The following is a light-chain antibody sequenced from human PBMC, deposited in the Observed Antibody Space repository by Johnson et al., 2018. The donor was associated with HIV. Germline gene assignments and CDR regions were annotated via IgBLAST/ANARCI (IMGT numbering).Light chain of an antibody. CDR3: GTWGGV. CDR2: YNN. V-gene: IGLV1-51*01. J-gene: IGLJ1*01. Sequence: QSVLTQPPSVSAAPGQKVTISCSGSSSNIGNNYVAWYQQVPGTAPKLLIYYNNRRPSGIPDRFSGSKSGTSATLGITGLQTGDEAVYYCGTWGGVFGTGTKVTVL. CDR1: SSNIGNNY.